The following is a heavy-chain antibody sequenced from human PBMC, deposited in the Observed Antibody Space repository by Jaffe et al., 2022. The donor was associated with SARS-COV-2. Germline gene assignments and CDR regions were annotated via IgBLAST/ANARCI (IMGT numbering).Heavy chain of an antibody. V-gene: IGHV3-23*04. D-gene: IGHD6-13*01. CDR3: AKGVAEAAGGDY. CDR2: ISGSGFST. Sequence: EVQLVESGGGLVQPGGSLRLSCAASGFNFDGYAMSWVRQAPGRGLEWVAAISGSGFSTYYADSVKGRFTISRDNSKKTLYLQMSSLRVEETALYYCAKGVAEAAGGDYWGQGTLVSVSS. J-gene: IGHJ4*02. CDR1: GFNFDGYA.